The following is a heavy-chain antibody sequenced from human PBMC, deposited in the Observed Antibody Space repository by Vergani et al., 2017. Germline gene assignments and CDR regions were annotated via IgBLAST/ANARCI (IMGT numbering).Heavy chain of an antibody. CDR2: RKQDGSEK. Sequence: EVQLVEAGGGLVQPGGSLRLSCAASGFTLSSYWMSWVREAPGKGMEWGANRKQDGSEKYYVDSVKGRFTISRDNAKNSRYLQMSSLRAEDTAVYYCARDRGLLIVVVPADHWGQGTLVTVSS. J-gene: IGHJ4*02. CDR3: ARDRGLLIVVVPADH. CDR1: GFTLSSYW. V-gene: IGHV3-7*01. D-gene: IGHD2-2*01.